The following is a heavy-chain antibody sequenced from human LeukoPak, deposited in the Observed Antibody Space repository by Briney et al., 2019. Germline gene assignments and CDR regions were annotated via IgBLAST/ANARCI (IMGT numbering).Heavy chain of an antibody. CDR2: IKQDGSEK. V-gene: IGHV3-7*01. CDR1: GFTFSSYW. D-gene: IGHD2-2*01. CDR3: ARAAYCSSTSCSVFDY. J-gene: IGHJ4*02. Sequence: GGSLRLSCAASGFTFSSYWMSWVRQAPGKGLEWVANIKQDGSEKYYVDSVKGRFTISRDNAKNSLYLQMNSLRAEDTAVYYCARAAYCSSTSCSVFDYWGQGTLVTVSS.